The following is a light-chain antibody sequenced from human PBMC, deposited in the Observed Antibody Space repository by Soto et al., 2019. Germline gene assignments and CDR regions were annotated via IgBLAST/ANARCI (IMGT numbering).Light chain of an antibody. CDR1: SSDVGGYNY. CDR3: SSYTSSTTLVL. J-gene: IGLJ2*01. Sequence: QAVLTQPASVSGSPGQSITISCTGTSSDVGGYNYVSWYQQHPGRAPKLMIYEVSNRPSGVSNRFSGSKSGNTASLTISGLQAEDEGDYYCSSYTSSTTLVLFGGGTQLTVL. CDR2: EVS. V-gene: IGLV2-14*01.